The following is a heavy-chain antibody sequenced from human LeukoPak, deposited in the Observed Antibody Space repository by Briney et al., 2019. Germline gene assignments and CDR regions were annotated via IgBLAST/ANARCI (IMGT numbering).Heavy chain of an antibody. Sequence: GASVKVSCKASGYTFSNYYMHWVRQAPGQGLEWMGGIIPIFGTANYAQKFQGRVTITADESTSTAYMELSSLRSEDTAVYYCAREMYYYDSSGYYLGSPLDYWGQGTLVTVSS. CDR3: AREMYYYDSSGYYLGSPLDY. D-gene: IGHD3-22*01. V-gene: IGHV1-69*13. J-gene: IGHJ4*02. CDR1: GYTFSNYY. CDR2: IIPIFGTA.